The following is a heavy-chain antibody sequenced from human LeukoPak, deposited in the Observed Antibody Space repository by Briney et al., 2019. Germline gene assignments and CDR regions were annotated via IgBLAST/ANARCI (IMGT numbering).Heavy chain of an antibody. V-gene: IGHV1-2*02. D-gene: IGHD3-10*01. CDR1: GYTFTGYY. CDR3: ARERSRGDYYYGMDV. CDR2: INPNSGGT. J-gene: IGHJ6*02. Sequence: GASVKVSCKASGYTFTGYYMHWVRQAPGQGLEWMGWINPNSGGTNYAQKFQGRVTMTRDTSISTAYMELSRLRSDDTAVYYCARERSRGDYYYGMDVWGQGTTVTVSS.